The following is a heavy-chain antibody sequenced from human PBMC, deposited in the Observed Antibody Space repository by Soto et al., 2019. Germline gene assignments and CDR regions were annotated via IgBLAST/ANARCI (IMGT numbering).Heavy chain of an antibody. CDR3: ASGGEEQLENYYYYYDMDV. V-gene: IGHV3-23*01. CDR2: ISGSGGST. J-gene: IGHJ6*02. Sequence: LRLSCAASGFTFSSYAMSWVRQAPGKGLEWVSAISGSGGSTYYADSVKGRFTISRDNSKNTLYLQMNSLRAEDTAVYYCASGGEEQLENYYYYYDMDVWGQGTTVTVSS. D-gene: IGHD6-13*01. CDR1: GFTFSSYA.